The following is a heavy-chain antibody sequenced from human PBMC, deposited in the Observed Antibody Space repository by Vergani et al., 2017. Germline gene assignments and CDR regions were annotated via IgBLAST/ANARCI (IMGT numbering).Heavy chain of an antibody. CDR2: IKSKTDGGTT. CDR1: GFTFSNAW. Sequence: EVQLVESGGGLVKPGGSLRLSCAASGFTFSNAWMSWVRQAPGKGLEWVGRIKSKTDGGTTDYAAPVKGRFTISRDDSKNTLYLQMNSLKTEDTAVYYCTAPGIAAAGHYYYYGMDVWGQGTTVTVSS. V-gene: IGHV3-15*01. D-gene: IGHD6-13*01. J-gene: IGHJ6*02. CDR3: TAPGIAAAGHYYYYGMDV.